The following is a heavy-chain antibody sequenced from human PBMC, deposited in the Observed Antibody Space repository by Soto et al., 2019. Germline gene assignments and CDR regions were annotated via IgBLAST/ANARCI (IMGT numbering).Heavy chain of an antibody. Sequence: QVQLVQSGGEVKKPGASVKVSCKASGYTFTSYGISWVRQAPEQGLEWMGWISTHKGNTHYSQKLQGRVTMTTDTSTSTAYMELRSLGSDDTAVYYCARGWFGELLFDYWGPGTLVTVSS. CDR1: GYTFTSYG. CDR3: ARGWFGELLFDY. CDR2: ISTHKGNT. V-gene: IGHV1-18*01. D-gene: IGHD3-10*01. J-gene: IGHJ4*02.